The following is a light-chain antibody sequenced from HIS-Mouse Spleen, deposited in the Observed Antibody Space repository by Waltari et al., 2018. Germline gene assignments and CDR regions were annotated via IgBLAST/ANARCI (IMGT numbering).Light chain of an antibody. CDR1: SSDVGGYNY. Sequence: QSALTQPASVSGSRGQSITISCTGTSSDVGGYNYVSWYQQHPGKAPKLIIYDVSNRPSGVSNRFSGSKSGNTASLTISGLQAEDEADYYCSSYTSSSTEVFGGGTKLTVL. J-gene: IGLJ2*01. CDR2: DVS. V-gene: IGLV2-14*03. CDR3: SSYTSSSTEV.